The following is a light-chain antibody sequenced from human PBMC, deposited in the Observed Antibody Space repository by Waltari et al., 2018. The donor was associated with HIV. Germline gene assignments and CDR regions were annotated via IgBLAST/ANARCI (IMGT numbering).Light chain of an antibody. V-gene: IGKV1-13*02. CDR2: DAS. CDR1: QDISGA. Sequence: AIQLTQSPSSLSASVGDRVTTTCRASQDISGALAWYQQQPGKPPKLLIHDASILETGVPSKFSGSGAGADFTLTISSLQPEDFATYYCQQFNSYPLTFGAGTKVEIK. J-gene: IGKJ4*01. CDR3: QQFNSYPLT.